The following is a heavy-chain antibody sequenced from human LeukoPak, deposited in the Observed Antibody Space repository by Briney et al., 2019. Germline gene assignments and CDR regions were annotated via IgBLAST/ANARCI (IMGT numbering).Heavy chain of an antibody. CDR2: TYYRSKWYN. V-gene: IGHV6-1*01. J-gene: IGHJ5*02. CDR3: AREGEDSSSWYLGGNWFDP. Sequence: SQTLSLTCAISGDSVSSNSAAWDWIRQSPSRGLEWLGRTYYRSKWYNDYAVSVKSRITINPDTSKNQFSLQLNSVTTEDTAVYYCAREGEDSSSWYLGGNWFDPWGQETLVTVSS. D-gene: IGHD6-13*01. CDR1: GDSVSSNSAA.